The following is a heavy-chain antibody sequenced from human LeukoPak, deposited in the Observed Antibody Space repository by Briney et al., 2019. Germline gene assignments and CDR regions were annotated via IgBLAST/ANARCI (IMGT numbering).Heavy chain of an antibody. Sequence: SETLSVTCTVSGGYISSSSYYWGWLRQPPGKGLEWIGSIYCSGGTYYNPSLKRRVTISVDTSKNQFSLMLSSVTAADTAVYYCARHDMGDGDNPYYYYYMDVWGKGTTVTVSS. V-gene: IGHV4-39*01. CDR1: GGYISSSSYY. CDR3: ARHDMGDGDNPYYYYYMDV. D-gene: IGHD5-24*01. CDR2: IYCSGGT. J-gene: IGHJ6*03.